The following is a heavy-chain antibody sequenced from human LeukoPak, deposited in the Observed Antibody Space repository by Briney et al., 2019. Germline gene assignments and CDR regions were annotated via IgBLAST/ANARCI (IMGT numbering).Heavy chain of an antibody. CDR2: INHSGST. D-gene: IGHD2-2*03. V-gene: IGHV4-34*01. CDR3: ADGFDAFDI. Sequence: SKTLSLTCAVYGGSFSDYYWSWIRQPPGKGLEWIGEINHSGSTNYNPSLKSRVTISVDTSKNQFSLKLSSVTAADTAVYYCADGFDAFDIWGQGTMVTVSS. CDR1: GGSFSDYY. J-gene: IGHJ3*02.